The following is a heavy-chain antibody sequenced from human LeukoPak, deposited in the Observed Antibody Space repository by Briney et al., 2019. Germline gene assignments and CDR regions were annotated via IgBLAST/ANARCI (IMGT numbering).Heavy chain of an antibody. CDR2: INPNSGGT. Sequence: GASVKVSCKASGYTFSGYYMHWVRQAPGQGLEWMGWINPNSGGTNYAQKFQGRVTMTRDTSISTAYMELSRLRSDDTAVYYCARDGAWFGELLSDYWGQGTLVTVSS. V-gene: IGHV1-2*02. CDR1: GYTFSGYY. D-gene: IGHD3-10*01. J-gene: IGHJ4*02. CDR3: ARDGAWFGELLSDY.